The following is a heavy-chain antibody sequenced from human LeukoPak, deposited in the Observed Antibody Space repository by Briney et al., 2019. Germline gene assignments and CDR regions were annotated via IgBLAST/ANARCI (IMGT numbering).Heavy chain of an antibody. Sequence: GGSLRLSCAASGFTFSTYPMHWVRQAPGKGLEWVAVMSFDGDSEYYSDSVRGRFTVSRDNAKSTLYLQMNSLRPEDTAVYFCARVYYSSSYDYWYFDLWGRGTLVTVSS. V-gene: IGHV3-30-3*01. D-gene: IGHD6-13*01. CDR2: MSFDGDSE. CDR1: GFTFSTYP. J-gene: IGHJ2*01. CDR3: ARVYYSSSYDYWYFDL.